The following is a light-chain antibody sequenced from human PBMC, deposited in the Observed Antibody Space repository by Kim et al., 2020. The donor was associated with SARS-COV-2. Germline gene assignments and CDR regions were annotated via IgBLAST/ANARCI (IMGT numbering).Light chain of an antibody. J-gene: IGLJ3*02. V-gene: IGLV1-47*02. CDR1: NSNIGKTF. CDR2: ANT. Sequence: QSVLTQPPSASGTPGQSVTISCSGGNSNIGKTFVYWYQQLPGTAPKVLIYANTQRPPGVADRCSGSYSGTSASLPISGLRSEDEADYYCAAWDDSLSGRLFGGGTQLTVL. CDR3: AAWDDSLSGRL.